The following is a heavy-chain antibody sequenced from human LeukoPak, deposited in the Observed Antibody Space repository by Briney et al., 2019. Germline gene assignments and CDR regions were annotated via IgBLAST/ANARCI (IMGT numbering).Heavy chain of an antibody. J-gene: IGHJ4*02. CDR1: GFTFSTHS. Sequence: GGSLRLSCAVSGFTFSTHSMNWVRQAPGKGLEWVSSISSSGTYIYYADSVKGRFTISRDNAKNSLYLQMNSLRAEDTAVYYCAILWFGEFSFDYWGQGTLVTVSS. CDR2: ISSSGTYI. CDR3: AILWFGEFSFDY. V-gene: IGHV3-21*01. D-gene: IGHD3-10*01.